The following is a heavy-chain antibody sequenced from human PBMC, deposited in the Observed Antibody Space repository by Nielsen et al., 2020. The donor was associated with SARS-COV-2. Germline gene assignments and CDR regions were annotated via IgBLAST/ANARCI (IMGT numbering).Heavy chain of an antibody. CDR1: GFTFSSYS. J-gene: IGHJ5*02. D-gene: IGHD6-19*01. V-gene: IGHV3-21*04. CDR3: AKGGEQWLVQTNWFDP. CDR2: ISSSSSYI. Sequence: GGSLRLSCAASGFTFSSYSMNWVRQAPGKGLEWVSSISSSSSYIYYADSVKGRFTISRDNAKNSLYLQMNSLRAEDTAVYYCAKGGEQWLVQTNWFDPWGQGTLVTVSS.